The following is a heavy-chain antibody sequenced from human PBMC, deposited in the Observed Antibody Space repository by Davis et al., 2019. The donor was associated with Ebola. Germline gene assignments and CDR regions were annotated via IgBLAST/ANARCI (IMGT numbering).Heavy chain of an antibody. D-gene: IGHD4-17*01. CDR1: GSVMYSHY. CDR3: ARVQRGYGDYVFDY. J-gene: IGHJ4*02. CDR2: IYYDGAT. Sequence: PSETLSLTCTVSGSVMYSHYWSWVRRPPGKGLEWSGYIYYDGATNYNPSHKSRVSISVDMSKSQFSLNLRSVTSADTAVYYCARVQRGYGDYVFDYWGQGRLVTVSS. V-gene: IGHV4-59*11.